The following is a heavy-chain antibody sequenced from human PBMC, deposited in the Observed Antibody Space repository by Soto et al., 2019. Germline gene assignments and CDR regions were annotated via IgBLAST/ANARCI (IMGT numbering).Heavy chain of an antibody. J-gene: IGHJ4*02. Sequence: SETLSLTCTVSGGSISSYYWSWIRQPPGKGLEWIGYIYYSGSTNYNPSLKSRVTISVDTSKNQFSLKLSSVTAADTAVYYCATALQLRYFRTFDYWGQGTLVTVS. V-gene: IGHV4-59*08. CDR2: IYYSGST. CDR3: ATALQLRYFRTFDY. CDR1: GGSISSYY. D-gene: IGHD3-9*01.